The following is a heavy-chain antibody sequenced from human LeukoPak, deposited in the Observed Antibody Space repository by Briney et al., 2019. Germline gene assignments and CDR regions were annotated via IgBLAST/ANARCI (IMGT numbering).Heavy chain of an antibody. CDR3: ARGVRWLQLRSVAFDI. CDR2: INHSGST. Sequence: PSETLSLTCAVYGGSFSGYYWSWIRQPPGKGLEWIGEINHSGSTNYNPSLKSRVTISVDTSKNQFSLKLSSVTAADTAVYYCARGVRWLQLRSVAFDIWGQGTMVTVSS. CDR1: GGSFSGYY. V-gene: IGHV4-34*01. J-gene: IGHJ3*02. D-gene: IGHD5-24*01.